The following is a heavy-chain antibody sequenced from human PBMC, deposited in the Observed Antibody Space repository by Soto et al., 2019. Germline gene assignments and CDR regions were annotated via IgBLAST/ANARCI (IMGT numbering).Heavy chain of an antibody. CDR1: GYTFTSYG. D-gene: IGHD3-10*01. CDR2: ISAYNGNT. CDR3: ARGPAVLLWFGELLDYYYYYYMDV. Sequence: ASVKVSCKASGYTFTSYGISWVRQAPGQGLERMGWISAYNGNTNYAQKLQGRVTMTTDTSTSTAYMELRSLRSDDTAVYYCARGPAVLLWFGELLDYYYYYYMDVWGKGTTVTVSS. V-gene: IGHV1-18*01. J-gene: IGHJ6*03.